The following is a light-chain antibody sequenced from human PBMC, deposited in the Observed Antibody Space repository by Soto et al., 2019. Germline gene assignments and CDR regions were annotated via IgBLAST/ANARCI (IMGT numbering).Light chain of an antibody. J-gene: IGKJ1*01. CDR3: QQYNSWPLT. CDR2: GAS. Sequence: EIVMTQSPATLSVSPGERATLSCRASQSISINLAWYQQKPGQAPRLLIYGASTRATDIPARFSGSGSGTEFTLTISSLQSEDFAVYYGQQYNSWPLTFGQGTKVEIK. V-gene: IGKV3-15*01. CDR1: QSISIN.